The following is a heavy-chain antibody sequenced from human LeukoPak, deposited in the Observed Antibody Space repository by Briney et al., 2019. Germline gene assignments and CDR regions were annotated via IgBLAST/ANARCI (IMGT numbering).Heavy chain of an antibody. Sequence: QPGRSLRLSCVASGFTFSGYGMHWVRQAPGKGLEWVALIWYDGSNKNYADSVKGRFTISRDNSKNTLYLQMNSLRAEDTAVYYCARDRGYDILTGHESNGMDVWGQGTTVTVSS. V-gene: IGHV3-33*01. D-gene: IGHD3-9*01. CDR2: IWYDGSNK. CDR1: GFTFSGYG. CDR3: ARDRGYDILTGHESNGMDV. J-gene: IGHJ6*02.